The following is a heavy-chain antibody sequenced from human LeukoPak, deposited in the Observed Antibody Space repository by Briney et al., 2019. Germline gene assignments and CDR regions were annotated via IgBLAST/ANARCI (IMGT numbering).Heavy chain of an antibody. Sequence: SETLSLTCAVSGYSISSGYFWAWIRQPPGKGLEWIGSISHSGSSYSKPSLKSRVIISVDTSNNQFSLKLTSVTAADTATYYCARDGYYYDGSFEYWGQG. CDR2: ISHSGSS. CDR1: GYSISSGYF. J-gene: IGHJ4*02. D-gene: IGHD3-22*01. V-gene: IGHV4-38-2*02. CDR3: ARDGYYYDGSFEY.